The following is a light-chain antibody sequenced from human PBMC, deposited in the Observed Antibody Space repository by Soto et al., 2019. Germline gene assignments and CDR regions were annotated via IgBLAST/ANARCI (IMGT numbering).Light chain of an antibody. Sequence: DIQLTQSPSSLSASVGDRVTITCRASDSVNMYLNWYQQRPGKAPSLLIYAASILQSGVPSRFSGSGSGTEFTLTSSDLQPEDFVSYFCQQSFSTPSFGQGTKLEI. V-gene: IGKV1-39*01. CDR2: AAS. CDR3: QQSFSTPS. J-gene: IGKJ2*01. CDR1: DSVNMY.